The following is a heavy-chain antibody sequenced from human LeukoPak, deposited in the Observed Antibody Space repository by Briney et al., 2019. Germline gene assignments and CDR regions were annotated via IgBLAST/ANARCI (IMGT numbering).Heavy chain of an antibody. CDR3: ARDSLPAANYGMDV. D-gene: IGHD2-2*01. V-gene: IGHV1-18*01. CDR1: GYTFTSYG. CDR2: ISAYNGNT. J-gene: IGHJ6*02. Sequence: GASVKVSCKASGYTFTSYGISWVRQAPGQGLEWMGWISAYNGNTNYAQKLQGRVTMTTDTSTSTAYMELRSLRSDDTAVYYCARDSLPAANYGMDVWGQGTTVTVSS.